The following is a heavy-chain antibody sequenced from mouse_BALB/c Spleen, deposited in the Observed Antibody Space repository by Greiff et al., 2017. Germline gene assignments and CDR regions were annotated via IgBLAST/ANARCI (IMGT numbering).Heavy chain of an antibody. Sequence: EVQLPQSGAELVWPGALVKLSCKASGFNIKDYSMHWVKQRPEQGLEWIGWIDPENGITIYDPKFQGKASITADTSSNTAYLQLSSLTSEDTAVYYCASPYGYDGGIAYWGQGTLVTVSA. D-gene: IGHD2-2*01. CDR1: GFNIKDYS. CDR3: ASPYGYDGGIAY. CDR2: IDPENGIT. J-gene: IGHJ3*01. V-gene: IGHV14-1*02.